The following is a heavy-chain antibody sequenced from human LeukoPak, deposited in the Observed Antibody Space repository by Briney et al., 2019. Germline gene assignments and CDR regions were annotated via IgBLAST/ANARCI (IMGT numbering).Heavy chain of an antibody. V-gene: IGHV1-46*01. J-gene: IGHJ3*02. D-gene: IGHD6-13*01. CDR1: GYTFTSYY. Sequence: VASVKVSCKASGYTFTSYYMHWVRQAPGQGLEWMGIINPSGGSTSYAQKFQGRVTMTRDTSTSTVYMELSSLRSEDTAVYYCARNNERIAAAGEDHAFDIWGQGTMVTVSS. CDR3: ARNNERIAAAGEDHAFDI. CDR2: INPSGGST.